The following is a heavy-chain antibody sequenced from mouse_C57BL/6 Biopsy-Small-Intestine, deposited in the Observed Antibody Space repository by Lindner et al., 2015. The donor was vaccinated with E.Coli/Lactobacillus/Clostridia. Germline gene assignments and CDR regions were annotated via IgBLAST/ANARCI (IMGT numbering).Heavy chain of an antibody. D-gene: IGHD2-3*01. V-gene: IGHV1-84*02. Sequence: SVKVSCKASGYTFTDYGIHWVRQAPGQRLEWMGWIYVGNGNIKYSQKFQDRVTITRDTSASTVYMELRSLTSEDTAVYFCARDRRPRGFYDSGGYYPILAFWGQGSLVTVSS. CDR3: ARDRRPRGFYDSGGYYPILAF. CDR1: GYTFTDYG. J-gene: IGHJ4*01. CDR2: IYVGNGNI.